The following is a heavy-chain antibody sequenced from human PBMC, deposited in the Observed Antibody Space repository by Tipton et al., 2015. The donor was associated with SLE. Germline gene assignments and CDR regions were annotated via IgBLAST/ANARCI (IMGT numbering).Heavy chain of an antibody. CDR1: GFTFSNYW. V-gene: IGHV3-74*01. J-gene: IGHJ4*02. CDR3: AKDPGGFNGDYPGDY. CDR2: INSDGTGT. D-gene: IGHD2-8*01. Sequence: SLRLSCVGYGFTFSNYWMHWVRQVPGKGRVWVSRINSDGTGTKYVDSVKGRFTISRDNSKNTLYLQMNDLRPEDTAVYYCAKDPGGFNGDYPGDYWGQGALVTVSS.